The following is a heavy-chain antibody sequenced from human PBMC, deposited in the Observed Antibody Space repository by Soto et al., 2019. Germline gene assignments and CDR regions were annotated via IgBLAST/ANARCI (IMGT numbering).Heavy chain of an antibody. Sequence: EVQLVESGGGLVQPGGPLRLSCAASGFSVSSNYVSWVRQAPGKGLEWVSVVYSVGRTYYADSVKGRFTSSRDSSKNTLYLQMSSLRAEDTAVYYCAGHSHKDYWGQGALVTVSS. CDR3: AGHSHKDY. J-gene: IGHJ4*02. CDR2: VYSVGRT. CDR1: GFSVSSNY. V-gene: IGHV3-66*04.